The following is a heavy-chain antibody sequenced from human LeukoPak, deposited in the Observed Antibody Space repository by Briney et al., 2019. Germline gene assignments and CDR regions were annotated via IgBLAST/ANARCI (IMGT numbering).Heavy chain of an antibody. D-gene: IGHD4-11*01. J-gene: IGHJ3*02. V-gene: IGHV4-4*07. Sequence: SETLSLTCTVSGGSISSYYWSWIRQPAGKGLEWIGRIYTSGSTNYNPSLKSRVTMSVDTSKNQFSLKLSSVTAADTAVYYCARDGRLYDYSNPYAFDIWGQGTMVTVSS. CDR3: ARDGRLYDYSNPYAFDI. CDR2: IYTSGST. CDR1: GGSISSYY.